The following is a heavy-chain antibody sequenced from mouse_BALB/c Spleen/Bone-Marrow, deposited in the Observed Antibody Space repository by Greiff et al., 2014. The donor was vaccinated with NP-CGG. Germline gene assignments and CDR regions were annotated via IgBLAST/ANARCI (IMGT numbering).Heavy chain of an antibody. CDR1: GYTFTDYN. J-gene: IGHJ3*01. CDR3: ARGRAYYVNYGFAY. Sequence: EVQLVESGPEPVKPGASVRISCKASGYTFTDYNIHWVKQSHGKSLERIGYIYPYNGGTAYNQKFKSKATLTVDNSSSTAYMELRSLTSEDSAVYYCARGRAYYVNYGFAYWGQGTLVTVSA. V-gene: IGHV1S29*02. CDR2: IYPYNGGT. D-gene: IGHD2-10*01.